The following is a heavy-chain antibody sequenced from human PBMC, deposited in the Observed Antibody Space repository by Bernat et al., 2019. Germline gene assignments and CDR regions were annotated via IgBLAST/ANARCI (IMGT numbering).Heavy chain of an antibody. CDR3: ARESQDIGVVIAAVDL. D-gene: IGHD2-15*01. CDR1: GFIFSSYN. Sequence: EVQLVESGGGLVKPGGSLRLSCAASGFIFSSYNMNWVRQAPGKGLEGVSSISSSSAYIYYAGSVKGRLTIARDKARNSLYLKMNSLRAEDTAVYYCARESQDIGVVIAAVDLWGQGTMVTVSS. CDR2: ISSSSAYI. V-gene: IGHV3-21*01. J-gene: IGHJ3*01.